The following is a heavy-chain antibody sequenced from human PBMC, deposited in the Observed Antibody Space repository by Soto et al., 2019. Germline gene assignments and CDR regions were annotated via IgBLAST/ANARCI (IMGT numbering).Heavy chain of an antibody. CDR2: IYSGGNT. CDR1: GVTVSSNY. V-gene: IGHV3-53*01. Sequence: AGCIRLSSAASGVTVSSNYMSWVRQAPGKGLEWVSVIYSGGNTYYADSVKGRFTISRDNSKNTLYLQMNSLRAEDTAVYYCARDYYGSGSSSFDYWGQGTLVTVSS. CDR3: ARDYYGSGSSSFDY. J-gene: IGHJ4*02. D-gene: IGHD3-10*01.